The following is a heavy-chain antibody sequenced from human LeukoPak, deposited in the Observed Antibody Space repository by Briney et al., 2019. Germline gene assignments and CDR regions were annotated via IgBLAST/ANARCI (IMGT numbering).Heavy chain of an antibody. Sequence: GESLKISCKGSGYSFTSYWIGWVRQMPGKGLEWMGIIYPGDSDTRYSPSFQGQVTISADKSISTAYLQWSSLKASDTAMYYCARSRGVGGYYYYYYGMDVWGQGTTVTVSS. V-gene: IGHV5-51*01. CDR1: GYSFTSYW. CDR2: IYPGDSDT. CDR3: ARSRGVGGYYYYYYGMDV. J-gene: IGHJ6*02.